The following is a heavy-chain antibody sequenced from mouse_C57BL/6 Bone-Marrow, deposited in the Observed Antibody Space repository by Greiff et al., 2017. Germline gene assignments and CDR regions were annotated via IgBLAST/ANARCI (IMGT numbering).Heavy chain of an antibody. CDR1: GYTFTSYG. Sequence: QVHVKQSGAELARPGASVKLSCKASGYTFTSYGISWVKQRTGQGLEWIGEIYPRSGNTYYNEKFKGKATLTADKSSSTAYTELRSLTSEDSAVYFCARRLRSCAYWGQGTLVTVSA. J-gene: IGHJ3*01. V-gene: IGHV1-81*01. CDR3: ARRLRSCAY. CDR2: IYPRSGNT.